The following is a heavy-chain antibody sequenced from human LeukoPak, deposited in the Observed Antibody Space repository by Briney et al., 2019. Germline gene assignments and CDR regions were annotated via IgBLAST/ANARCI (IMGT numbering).Heavy chain of an antibody. CDR1: GGSISSYY. J-gene: IGHJ3*02. V-gene: IGHV4-59*08. Sequence: PSETLSLTCTVSGGSISSYYWSWMRQPPGKGLEWIGYIYYTGSTNYNPSLKGRVTISVDTSKDQFSLRLSSVTAADTALYSCARQGAGGRAFDIWGQGTMVTVSS. D-gene: IGHD1-26*01. CDR3: ARQGAGGRAFDI. CDR2: IYYTGST.